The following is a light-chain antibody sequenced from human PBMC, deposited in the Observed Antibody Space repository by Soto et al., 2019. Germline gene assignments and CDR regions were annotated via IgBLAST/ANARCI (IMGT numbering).Light chain of an antibody. Sequence: QSALTQPASVSGSPGQSIAISCTGTSSDVGGYNSVSWYQQHPGKAPKLMIYDVSNRPSGVSSRFSGSKSGNTASLTNSGLQAEDEADYYFSSYTISSPPWLFGGGTELTV. J-gene: IGLJ2*01. CDR1: SSDVGGYNS. V-gene: IGLV2-14*01. CDR2: DVS. CDR3: SSYTISSPPWL.